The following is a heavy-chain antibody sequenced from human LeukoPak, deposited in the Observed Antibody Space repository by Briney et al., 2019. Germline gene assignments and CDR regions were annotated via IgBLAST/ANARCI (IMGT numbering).Heavy chain of an antibody. CDR3: VRGTCY. CDR2: ISSNGDNT. Sequence: GGSLRLSCSVSGFTFSSYVMHWVRQAQGKGMEYVSAISSNGDNTYYADSAKGRFTISRDNSKTTLYLQMSSLRADDTALYYFVRGTCYWGQGTLVTVSS. J-gene: IGHJ4*02. CDR1: GFTFSSYV. V-gene: IGHV3-64D*06.